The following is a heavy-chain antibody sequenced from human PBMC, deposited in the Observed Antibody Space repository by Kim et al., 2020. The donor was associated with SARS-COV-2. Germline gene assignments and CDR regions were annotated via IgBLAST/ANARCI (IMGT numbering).Heavy chain of an antibody. V-gene: IGHV3-7*01. J-gene: IGHJ4*02. CDR3: ASRYGDYEHRLV. CDR2: INPDGSDK. CDR1: GFTVSSYW. Sequence: GGSLRLSCEVSGFTVSSYWMTWVRQAPGKGLESVANINPDGSDKYYVDSVKGRFTISKDNAKNSLYLQMNSLRAEDTAVYYCASRYGDYEHRLVCGQGTLVTVSS. D-gene: IGHD4-17*01.